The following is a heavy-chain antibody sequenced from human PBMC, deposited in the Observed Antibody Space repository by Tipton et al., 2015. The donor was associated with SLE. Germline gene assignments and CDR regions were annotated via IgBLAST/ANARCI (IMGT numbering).Heavy chain of an antibody. V-gene: IGHV3-11*06. J-gene: IGHJ4*02. CDR3: ARGTAMALYYFDY. CDR1: GFTFSDYY. Sequence: SLRLSCAASGFTFSDYYMSWIRQAPGKGLEWVSYISSSSSYTNYADSVKGRFTISRDNAKNSLYLQMNSLRAEDTAVYYCARGTAMALYYFDYWGQGTLVTVSS. D-gene: IGHD5-18*01. CDR2: ISSSSSYT.